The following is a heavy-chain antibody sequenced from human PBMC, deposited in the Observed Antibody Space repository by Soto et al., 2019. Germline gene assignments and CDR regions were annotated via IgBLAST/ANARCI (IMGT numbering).Heavy chain of an antibody. CDR3: ARGIRNYYGTDV. CDR2: INGDGSNT. Sequence: GGSVRLSCAASGVTFSSYWMHWFRQGPGKGLVWVSRINGDGSNTNYADSVRGRFTISRDNAKNTVYLQMNSLRDEDTAVYYCARGIRNYYGTDVWGQGTTVTVSS. J-gene: IGHJ6*02. CDR1: GVTFSSYW. D-gene: IGHD5-18*01. V-gene: IGHV3-74*01.